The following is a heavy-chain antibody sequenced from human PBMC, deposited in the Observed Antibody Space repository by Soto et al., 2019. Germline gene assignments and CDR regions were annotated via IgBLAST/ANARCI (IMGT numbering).Heavy chain of an antibody. Sequence: QVQLVESGGGVVQPGRSLRLSCAASGFTFSSYGMHWVRQAPGKGLEWVAVISYDGSNKYYADSVKGRFTISRDNSKNTLYLQMNSLRAEDTAVYYCAKDPGYDSSGPLYYFAYWGQGTLVTVSS. CDR2: ISYDGSNK. J-gene: IGHJ4*02. CDR1: GFTFSSYG. CDR3: AKDPGYDSSGPLYYFAY. D-gene: IGHD3-22*01. V-gene: IGHV3-30*18.